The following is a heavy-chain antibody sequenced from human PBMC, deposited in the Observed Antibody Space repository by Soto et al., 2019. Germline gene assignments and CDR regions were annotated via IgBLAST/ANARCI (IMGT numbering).Heavy chain of an antibody. CDR2: VLRSGRA. Sequence: PSETLSLSCTVSGDSINTSPYYWGLIRQPPVKGLEWVGHVLRSGRAFYNPSLRSRVIISLDTSNNQFSLKLNSGTAADTAVYYCARSWESTGYNTNWFDPWGPGTLVTVSS. CDR3: ARSWESTGYNTNWFDP. CDR1: GDSINTSPYY. D-gene: IGHD3-9*01. J-gene: IGHJ5*02. V-gene: IGHV4-39*01.